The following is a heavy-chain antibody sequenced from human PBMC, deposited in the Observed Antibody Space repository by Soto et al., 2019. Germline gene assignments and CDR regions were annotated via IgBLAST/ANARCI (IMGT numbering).Heavy chain of an antibody. D-gene: IGHD3-22*01. CDR2: IYYTGNT. V-gene: IGHV4-30-4*01. J-gene: IGHJ4*02. CDR3: ARATYDSSTYYLDY. CDR1: GASISGGDYY. Sequence: QVQLQESGPGLVKPSQTLSLTCTVSGASISGGDYYWTWIRQPPGKGLEWIGSIYYTGNTYSNPSLHSRLSISVDQSNTQFALRLTSVTAPDTAIYYCARATYDSSTYYLDYWGQGTLVNVSS.